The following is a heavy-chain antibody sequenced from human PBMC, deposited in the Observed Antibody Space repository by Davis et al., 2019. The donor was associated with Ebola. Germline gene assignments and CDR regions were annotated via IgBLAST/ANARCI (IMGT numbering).Heavy chain of an antibody. CDR1: GGSFSGYY. V-gene: IGHV4-59*08. CDR3: ARPVAQYSSSWYWFDP. D-gene: IGHD6-13*01. J-gene: IGHJ5*02. CDR2: IYYSGST. Sequence: MPSETLSLTCAVYGGSFSGYYWSWIRQPPGKGLEWIGYIYYSGSTNYNPSLKSRVTISVDTSKNQFSLKLSSVTAADTAVYYCARPVAQYSSSWYWFDPWGQGTLVTVSS.